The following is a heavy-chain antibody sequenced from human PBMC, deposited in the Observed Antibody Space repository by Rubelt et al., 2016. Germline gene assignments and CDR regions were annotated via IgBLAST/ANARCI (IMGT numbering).Heavy chain of an antibody. CDR2: INHSGST. Sequence: QVQLQQWGAGLLKPSETLSLTCAVYGGSFSGYYWSWIRQPPGKGLEWIGEINHSGSTNYNPSLKIRVTISVDTSKNQFSLKLSSVTAADTAVYYCARDSPVAGTRWGQGTLVTVSS. D-gene: IGHD6-19*01. CDR1: GGSFSGYY. CDR3: ARDSPVAGTR. V-gene: IGHV4-34*01. J-gene: IGHJ4*02.